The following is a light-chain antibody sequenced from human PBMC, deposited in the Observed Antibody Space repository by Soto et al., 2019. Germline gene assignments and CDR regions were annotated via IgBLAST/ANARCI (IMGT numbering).Light chain of an antibody. J-gene: IGKJ1*01. CDR3: QQYNDWPPWT. V-gene: IGKV3-15*01. CDR2: GAS. Sequence: ETVMTQSPATLSVSPGERATLSCRASQSVSSNLAWYQQEPGQAPRLLIYGASTRATGIPARFSSSGSGTQFTLTISSLLSEDFAVYHCQQYNDWPPWTFGQGSLVDIK. CDR1: QSVSSN.